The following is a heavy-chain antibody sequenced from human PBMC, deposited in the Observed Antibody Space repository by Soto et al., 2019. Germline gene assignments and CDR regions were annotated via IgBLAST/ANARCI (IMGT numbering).Heavy chain of an antibody. Sequence: QVQLVQSGAEVKKPGASVKVSCKASGYSFTSYDINWVRQATGHGLEWMGWMNPNNGNTGSAQKFQGRVTMTRNTSITTADMELSSLRSEDTAVYYCARDNGSAGGRVDPCGQGTLVTVSS. V-gene: IGHV1-8*01. CDR3: ARDNGSAGGRVDP. J-gene: IGHJ5*02. D-gene: IGHD1-1*01. CDR2: MNPNNGNT. CDR1: GYSFTSYD.